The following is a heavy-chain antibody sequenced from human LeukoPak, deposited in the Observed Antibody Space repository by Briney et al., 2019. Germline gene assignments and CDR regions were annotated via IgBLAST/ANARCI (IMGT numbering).Heavy chain of an antibody. CDR1: GFTFSDFS. Sequence: GGSLRLSCAASGFTFSDFSMNWVRQAPGKGLEWVAVISYDGSNKYYADSVKGRFTISRDNSKNTLYLQMNSLRAEDTAVYYCAKGSWFFDYWGQGTLVTVSS. CDR2: ISYDGSNK. J-gene: IGHJ4*02. V-gene: IGHV3-30*18. D-gene: IGHD2-15*01. CDR3: AKGSWFFDY.